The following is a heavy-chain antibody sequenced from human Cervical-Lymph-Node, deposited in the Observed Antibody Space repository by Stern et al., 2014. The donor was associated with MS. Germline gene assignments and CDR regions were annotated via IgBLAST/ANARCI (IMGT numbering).Heavy chain of an antibody. Sequence: VQLVESGPEVKKPGASVRVSCKGSGYTFSSYGISWVRQTPGQGLEWMGWISGYKGNTNYAQKFQDRVTMTTDTSTSIAYLELRSLRSDDTAFYYCARGYIMDVWGQGTTVIVSS. D-gene: IGHD5-24*01. CDR3: ARGYIMDV. CDR2: ISGYKGNT. CDR1: GYTFSSYG. J-gene: IGHJ6*02. V-gene: IGHV1-18*01.